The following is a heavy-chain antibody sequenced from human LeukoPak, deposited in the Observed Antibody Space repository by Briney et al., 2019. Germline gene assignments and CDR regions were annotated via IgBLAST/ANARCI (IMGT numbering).Heavy chain of an antibody. CDR3: ARHSGDYYDSSGYDY. J-gene: IGHJ4*02. CDR2: IYPGDSDT. V-gene: IGHV5-51*01. Sequence: HGESLKISCKGSGDSFTSYWIGWVRQMPGKGLEWMGIIYPGDSDTRYSPSFQGQVTISADKSISTAYLQWSSLKASDTAMYYCARHSGDYYDSSGYDYWGQGTLVTVSS. CDR1: GDSFTSYW. D-gene: IGHD3-22*01.